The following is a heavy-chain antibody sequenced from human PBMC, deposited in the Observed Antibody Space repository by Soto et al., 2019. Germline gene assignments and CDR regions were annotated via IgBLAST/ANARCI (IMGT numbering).Heavy chain of an antibody. J-gene: IGHJ3*02. CDR2: INHSGST. Sequence: TSETLSLTCAVYGRSFSGYYWSWIRQPPGKGLEWIGEINHSGSTNYNPSLKSPVTISVDTSKNQFSLKLSSVTAADTAVYYCARRQIVATTYAFDIWGQGTMVTVSS. V-gene: IGHV4-34*01. CDR1: GRSFSGYY. CDR3: ARRQIVATTYAFDI. D-gene: IGHD5-12*01.